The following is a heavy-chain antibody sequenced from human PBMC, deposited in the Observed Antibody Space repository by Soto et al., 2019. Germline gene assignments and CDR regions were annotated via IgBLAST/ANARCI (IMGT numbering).Heavy chain of an antibody. CDR1: GGTLSNSA. D-gene: IGHD5-12*01. CDR2: FTPIFGST. Sequence: ASVKVSCKTSGGTLSNSAINWVRQAPGQGLEWMGSFTPIFGSTFHAQNFQDRVTITADKSTGTAYIELSSLTSEDTAMYYCARAEEMATNYYYYGMDVWGQGTTVTVSS. V-gene: IGHV1-69*06. J-gene: IGHJ6*02. CDR3: ARAEEMATNYYYYGMDV.